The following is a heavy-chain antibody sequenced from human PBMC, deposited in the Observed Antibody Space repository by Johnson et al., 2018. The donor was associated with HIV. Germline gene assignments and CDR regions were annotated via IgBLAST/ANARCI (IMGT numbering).Heavy chain of an antibody. J-gene: IGHJ3*02. CDR1: GFTFSSHH. V-gene: IGHV3-64*01. CDR3: ARRRYSTSWQEAFDI. D-gene: IGHD6-13*01. CDR2: ISGNGGST. Sequence: VQLVESGGGLVQPGESLRLSCGASGFTFSSHHMHWVRQAPGKGLEHVSAISGNGGSTYYANSVKGRFTISRYNFKNKLYLQMGSLTAEDMAVYYCARRRYSTSWQEAFDIWGRGTMVTVSS.